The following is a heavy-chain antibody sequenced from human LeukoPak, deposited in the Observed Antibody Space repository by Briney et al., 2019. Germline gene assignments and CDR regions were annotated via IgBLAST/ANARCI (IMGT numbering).Heavy chain of an antibody. Sequence: PGGSLRLSCAASGFTFSSYAMSWVRQAPGKGLEWVSAISGGGGSTSYADSVKGRFTTSRDNSKNTLYLQMNSLRAEDTAVYYCAKGHDFWSGYYPVWGQGILVTVSS. CDR3: AKGHDFWSGYYPV. D-gene: IGHD3-3*01. CDR2: ISGGGGST. CDR1: GFTFSSYA. J-gene: IGHJ4*02. V-gene: IGHV3-23*01.